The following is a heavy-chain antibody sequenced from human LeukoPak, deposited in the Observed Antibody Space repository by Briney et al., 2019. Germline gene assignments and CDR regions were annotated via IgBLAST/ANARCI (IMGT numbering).Heavy chain of an antibody. CDR3: AKRGVVIRVILVGFHKEAYYFES. J-gene: IGHJ4*02. Sequence: PGGSLRLSCAVSGITLSNYGMSWVRQAPGKGLEWVAGISDSGGSTKYADSVKGRFTIARDNRKTTLYLQMNSLRAEDTAVYFCAKRGVVIRVILVGFHKEAYYFESWGQGALVTVSS. CDR2: ISDSGGST. D-gene: IGHD3/OR15-3a*01. CDR1: GITLSNYG. V-gene: IGHV3-23*01.